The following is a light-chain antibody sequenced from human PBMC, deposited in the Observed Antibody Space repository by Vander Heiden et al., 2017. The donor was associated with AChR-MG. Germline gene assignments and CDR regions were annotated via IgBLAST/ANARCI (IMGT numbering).Light chain of an antibody. J-gene: IGKJ1*01. Sequence: EIVLTQSSATLSLSPGESATLSCRASLTIVDNSLAWFQQTPGQAPRLLMFGLSRRATGVPDRFIASGSGTDFTLSITRVEPEDFAVYFCQQYASLPWTFGRGTKLEIK. CDR1: LTIVDNS. V-gene: IGKV3-20*01. CDR3: QQYASLPWT. CDR2: GLS.